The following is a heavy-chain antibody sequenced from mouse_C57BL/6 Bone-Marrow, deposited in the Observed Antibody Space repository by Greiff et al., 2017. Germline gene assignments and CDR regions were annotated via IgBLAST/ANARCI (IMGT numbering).Heavy chain of an antibody. CDR2: ILPGSGST. V-gene: IGHV1-9*01. Sequence: QVQLKESGAELMKPGASVKLSCKATGYTFTGYWIEWVKQRPGHGLEWIGEILPGSGSTNYNEKFKGKATFTADTSSNTAYMQLSILTTEDSAIYYCARGWLLLAYWGQGTLVTVSA. CDR3: ARGWLLLAY. D-gene: IGHD2-3*01. J-gene: IGHJ3*01. CDR1: GYTFTGYW.